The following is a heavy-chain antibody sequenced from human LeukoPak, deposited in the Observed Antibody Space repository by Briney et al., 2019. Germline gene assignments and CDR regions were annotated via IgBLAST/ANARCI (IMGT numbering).Heavy chain of an antibody. CDR1: GFTFSIYS. CDR3: ARDGYNEAFDI. V-gene: IGHV3-21*01. J-gene: IGHJ3*02. Sequence: GGSLRLSCAASGFTFSIYSMNWVRQAPGKGLEWVSSISSSSSYIYYADSVKGRFTISRDNAKNSLYLQMNSLRAEDTAVYYCARDGYNEAFDIWGQGTMVTVSS. D-gene: IGHD5-24*01. CDR2: ISSSSSYI.